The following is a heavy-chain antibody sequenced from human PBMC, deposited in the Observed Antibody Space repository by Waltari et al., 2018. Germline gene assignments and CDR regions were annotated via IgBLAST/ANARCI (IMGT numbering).Heavy chain of an antibody. D-gene: IGHD6-13*01. V-gene: IGHV3-23*01. CDR1: GFPFSSYA. CDR3: ARDNSSSWYFFDY. CDR2: ISGSGGST. Sequence: EVQLLESGGGLVQPGGSPRLSCAASGFPFSSYAMSWVRQAPGKGLEWVSAISGSGGSTYYADSVKGRFTISRDNAKNSLYLQMNSLRAEDTAVYFCARDNSSSWYFFDYWGQGTVVTVSS. J-gene: IGHJ4*02.